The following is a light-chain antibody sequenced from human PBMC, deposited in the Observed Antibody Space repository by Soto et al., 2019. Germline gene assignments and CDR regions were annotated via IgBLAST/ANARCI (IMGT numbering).Light chain of an antibody. CDR3: QHYNSYSEA. CDR1: QSISSY. Sequence: DIPMTQSPSSLSASVGDRVTLTCRASQSISSYLNWYQQKPGKAPKLLIYAASSLQSGVPSRFSGSGSGTEFTLTISSLQPDDFATYYCQHYNSYSEAFGQGTKVDIK. CDR2: AAS. V-gene: IGKV1-39*01. J-gene: IGKJ1*01.